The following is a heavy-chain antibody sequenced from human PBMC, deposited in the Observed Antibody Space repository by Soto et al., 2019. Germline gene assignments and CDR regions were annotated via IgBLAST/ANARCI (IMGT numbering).Heavy chain of an antibody. Sequence: ESLCLTCAVYGASFSGYYWSWIRQPPGKGLEWIGEINHSGSTNYNPSLKSRVTISVDTSKNQFSLKLSSVTAADTAVYYCARKVVVPADRGTFDYWGQGTMVTVS. D-gene: IGHD2-2*01. V-gene: IGHV4-34*01. CDR3: ARKVVVPADRGTFDY. CDR2: INHSGST. J-gene: IGHJ4*02. CDR1: GASFSGYY.